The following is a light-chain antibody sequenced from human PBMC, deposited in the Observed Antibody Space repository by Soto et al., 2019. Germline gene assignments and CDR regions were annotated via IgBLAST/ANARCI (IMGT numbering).Light chain of an antibody. CDR2: SNN. J-gene: IGLJ2*01. CDR1: SSNIGRNT. CDR3: AGWDDSLNGPV. V-gene: IGLV1-44*01. Sequence: QSVLTQPPSASGTPGQRVTISCSGSSSNIGRNTVNWYQQLPGTAPKLLIYSNNQRPSGVPDRFSGSKSGTSGSLAISGLQSEDDADYYCAGWDDSLNGPVFGGGTKLTVL.